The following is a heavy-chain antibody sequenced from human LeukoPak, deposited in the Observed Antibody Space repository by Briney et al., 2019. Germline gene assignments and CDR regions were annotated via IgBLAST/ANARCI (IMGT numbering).Heavy chain of an antibody. CDR3: ARVLYDFWSGYRVHDY. D-gene: IGHD3-3*01. J-gene: IGHJ4*02. V-gene: IGHV4-39*07. Sequence: SETLSLTCTVSGGSISSSSYYWGWIRQPPGKGLEWIGSIYYSGSTYYNPSLKSRVTISVDTSKNQFSLKLSSVTAADTAVYYCARVLYDFWSGYRVHDYWGQGTLVTVSS. CDR1: GGSISSSSYY. CDR2: IYYSGST.